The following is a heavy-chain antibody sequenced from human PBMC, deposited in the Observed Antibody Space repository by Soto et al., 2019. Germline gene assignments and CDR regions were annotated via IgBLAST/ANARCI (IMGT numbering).Heavy chain of an antibody. CDR3: AKVRVGCTNGVCLNYFDY. J-gene: IGHJ4*02. D-gene: IGHD2-8*01. CDR1: GFTFSSYA. Sequence: GGSLRLSCAASGFTFSSYAMSWVRQAPGKGLEWVSAISGSGGSTYYADSVKGRFTISRDNSKNTLYLQMNSLRAEDTAVYYCAKVRVGCTNGVCLNYFDYWGQGTLVTVSS. V-gene: IGHV3-23*01. CDR2: ISGSGGST.